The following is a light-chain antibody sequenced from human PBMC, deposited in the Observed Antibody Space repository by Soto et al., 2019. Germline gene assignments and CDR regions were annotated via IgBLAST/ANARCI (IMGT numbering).Light chain of an antibody. Sequence: QSALTQPPSASGSPGQSVTISCTGTSSDVGGYNYVSWYQQHPGKAPKLIIYEVSKRPSGVPDRFSASKSANTASLTVSGLQSEYEADYYCSSNAGSNNLVFGGGTKLTVL. V-gene: IGLV2-8*01. CDR2: EVS. CDR3: SSNAGSNNLV. CDR1: SSDVGGYNY. J-gene: IGLJ2*01.